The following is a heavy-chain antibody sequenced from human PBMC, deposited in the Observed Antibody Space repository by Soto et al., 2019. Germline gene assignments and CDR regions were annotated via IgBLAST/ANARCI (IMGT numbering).Heavy chain of an antibody. CDR1: GFTFSNYW. CDR3: ARGARNYYYFDC. Sequence: GGSLRLSCVASGFTFSNYWIHWVRQAPGKGLEWVSRINGDGSSTNYADSVKGQFTISRDNAKNTVYLQMNSLRVEDTAVYYCARGARNYYYFDCWGQGTLVTVSS. D-gene: IGHD1-7*01. J-gene: IGHJ4*02. V-gene: IGHV3-74*01. CDR2: INGDGSST.